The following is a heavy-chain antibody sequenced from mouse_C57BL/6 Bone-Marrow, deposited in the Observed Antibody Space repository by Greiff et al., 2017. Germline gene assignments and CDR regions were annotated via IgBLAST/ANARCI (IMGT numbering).Heavy chain of an antibody. D-gene: IGHD1-1*01. CDR1: GFTFSSYA. Sequence: EVNVVESGGGLVKPGGSLKLSCAASGFTFSSYAMSWVRQTPEKRLEWVATISDGGSYTYYPDNVKGRFTISRDNAKNNLYLQMSHLKSEDTAMYYCAREATVVAPCGQGTLVTVSA. J-gene: IGHJ3*01. V-gene: IGHV5-4*01. CDR2: ISDGGSYT. CDR3: AREATVVAP.